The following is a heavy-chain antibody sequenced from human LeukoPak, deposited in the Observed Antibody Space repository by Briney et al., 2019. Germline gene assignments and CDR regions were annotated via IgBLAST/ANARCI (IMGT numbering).Heavy chain of an antibody. V-gene: IGHV3-23*01. CDR1: GFTFSTYT. J-gene: IGHJ5*02. CDR2: ITGNSGTT. Sequence: GGSLRLSCVASGFTFSTYTMAWVRQAPGKGLEWVSVITGNSGTTYYAESVKGRFTISRDNSKDTLFLLMNSLRAEDTAVYYCAKDLQGSSGPWGQGTLVTVSS. CDR3: AKDLQGSSGP. D-gene: IGHD6-19*01.